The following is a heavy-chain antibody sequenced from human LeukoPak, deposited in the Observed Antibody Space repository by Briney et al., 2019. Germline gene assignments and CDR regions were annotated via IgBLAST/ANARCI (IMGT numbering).Heavy chain of an antibody. Sequence: PGRSLRLSCAASGFTFSSYGMHWVRQAPGKGLEWVAVIWYDGSNKYYADSVKGRFTISRDNSKNTLYLQMNSLRAEDTAVYYCARPSSGYYYGAHDAFDIWGQGTMVTVSS. CDR1: GFTFSSYG. J-gene: IGHJ3*02. V-gene: IGHV3-33*01. CDR3: ARPSSGYYYGAHDAFDI. CDR2: IWYDGSNK. D-gene: IGHD3-22*01.